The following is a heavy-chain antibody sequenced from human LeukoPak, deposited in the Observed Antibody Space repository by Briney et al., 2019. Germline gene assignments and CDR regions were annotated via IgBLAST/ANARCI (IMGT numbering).Heavy chain of an antibody. Sequence: SETLSLTCTVSGGSISSYYWTWIRQSAGKGLEWIGRINTSGSTSYNPSLRSRVTMSVNTSKNQFSLNLTSVTAADTAVYSCAREGGDPRWLDPWGQGTLVTVSS. CDR2: INTSGST. CDR1: GGSISSYY. CDR3: AREGGDPRWLDP. J-gene: IGHJ5*02. V-gene: IGHV4-4*07. D-gene: IGHD6-25*01.